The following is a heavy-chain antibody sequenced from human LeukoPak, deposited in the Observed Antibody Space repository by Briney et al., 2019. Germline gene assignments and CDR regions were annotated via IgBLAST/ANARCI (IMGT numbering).Heavy chain of an antibody. J-gene: IGHJ4*02. D-gene: IGHD1-1*01. CDR2: IKSKTDDGTT. CDR3: TRDRGAYNLYDY. V-gene: IGHV3-15*07. Sequence: GGSLRLSCAASDFTFSNAWMNWVRQAPGKGLEWVGRIKSKTDDGTTAYAAPVKGRFTISRDDSKAIAYLQMNSLKTEDTAVYHCTRDRGAYNLYDYWGQGTLVTVSS. CDR1: DFTFSNAW.